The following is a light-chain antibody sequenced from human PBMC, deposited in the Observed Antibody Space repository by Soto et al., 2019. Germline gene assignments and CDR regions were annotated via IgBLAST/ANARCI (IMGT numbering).Light chain of an antibody. CDR1: SSNIGNNY. CDR2: DNY. CDR3: GTWDSSLSAVV. J-gene: IGLJ2*01. Sequence: QSVLTQPPSVSAAPGQKVTISCSGSSSNIGNNYISWYQQLPGTAPKLLIYDNYKRPSGIPDRFSGSKSGTSATLGITGLQTGDEAYYYCGTWDSSLSAVVFGGGTKVTVL. V-gene: IGLV1-51*01.